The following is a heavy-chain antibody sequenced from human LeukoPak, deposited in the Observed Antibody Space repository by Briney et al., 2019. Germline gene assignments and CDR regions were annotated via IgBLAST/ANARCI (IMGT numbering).Heavy chain of an antibody. Sequence: PSETLSLTCTVSGGSISSYYWSWIRQPPGKGLEWIGYIYYSGSTNYNPSLKSRVTISVDTSKNQFSLKLSSVTAADTAVYYCARDHLAGWFDPWGQGTLVTVSS. V-gene: IGHV4-59*01. D-gene: IGHD3-3*02. CDR2: IYYSGST. CDR3: ARDHLAGWFDP. CDR1: GGSISSYY. J-gene: IGHJ5*02.